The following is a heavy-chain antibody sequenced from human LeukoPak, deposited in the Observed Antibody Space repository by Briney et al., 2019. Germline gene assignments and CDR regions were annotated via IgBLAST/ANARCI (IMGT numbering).Heavy chain of an antibody. CDR3: ARGKYTSFDN. V-gene: IGHV6-1*01. CDR1: GDSLFTNSVA. CDR2: TYYRSKWSF. J-gene: IGHJ4*02. D-gene: IGHD2-2*01. Sequence: SQTLSLTCAISGDSLFTNSVAWNWIRQSPSRGLEWLGRTYYRSKWSFDYALSVKSRITISADTSKNHFSLQLSSVTPDDTALYYCARGKYTSFDNWGQGTLVIVSS.